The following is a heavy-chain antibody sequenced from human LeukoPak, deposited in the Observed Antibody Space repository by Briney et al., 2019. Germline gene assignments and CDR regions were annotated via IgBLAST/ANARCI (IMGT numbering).Heavy chain of an antibody. CDR1: GYSFTNYW. D-gene: IGHD5-24*01. Sequence: GESLKISCKAAGYSFTNYWIGWVRQTPGRGMEWMGIIYPADSDTRYSPSFRSQVTVSAGKSISTASLHWSTLTASDTAMFYCGTFLEMATISSGGQGTLVTVSS. V-gene: IGHV5-51*01. CDR3: GTFLEMATISS. CDR2: IYPADSDT. J-gene: IGHJ4*01.